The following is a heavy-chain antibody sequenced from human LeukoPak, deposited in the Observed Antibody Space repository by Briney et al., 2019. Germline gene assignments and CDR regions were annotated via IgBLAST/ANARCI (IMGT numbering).Heavy chain of an antibody. CDR1: GYTFTIYG. CDR3: ARATLSDYYFNY. J-gene: IGHJ4*02. Sequence: RASVKVSCKASGYTFTIYGISWVRQAPGQGLEWMGWISAYNGNTNYAQKLQGRVTMTTDTSTSTAYMELRSLRSDDTAVYFCARATLSDYYFNYWGQGTLVTVSS. V-gene: IGHV1-18*01. CDR2: ISAYNGNT.